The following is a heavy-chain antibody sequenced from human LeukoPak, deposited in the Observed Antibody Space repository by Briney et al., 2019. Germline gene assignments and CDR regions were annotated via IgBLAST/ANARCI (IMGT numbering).Heavy chain of an antibody. CDR3: ARVKECSGGSCYSDYFDY. D-gene: IGHD2-15*01. CDR2: IYYSGST. V-gene: IGHV4-30-4*01. Sequence: PSQTLSLTCTVSGGSISSDDYYWSWIRQPPGKGLEWIGYIYYSGSTYYNPSLKSRVTISVDTSKNQFSLKLSSVTAADTAVYYCARVKECSGGSCYSDYFDYWGQGTLVTVSS. J-gene: IGHJ4*02. CDR1: GGSISSDDYY.